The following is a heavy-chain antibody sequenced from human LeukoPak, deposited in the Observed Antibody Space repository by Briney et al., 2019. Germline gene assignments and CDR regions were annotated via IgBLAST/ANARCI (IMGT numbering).Heavy chain of an antibody. CDR1: GGSISSYY. Sequence: SETLSLTCTVSGGSISSYYWSWIRQPPGKGLEWIGYIYYSGSTNYNPSLKSRVTISVDTSKNQFSLKLSSVTAADTAVYYCARDRYSSGRLNWFDPWGQGALVTVSS. J-gene: IGHJ5*02. V-gene: IGHV4-59*12. CDR2: IYYSGST. D-gene: IGHD6-19*01. CDR3: ARDRYSSGRLNWFDP.